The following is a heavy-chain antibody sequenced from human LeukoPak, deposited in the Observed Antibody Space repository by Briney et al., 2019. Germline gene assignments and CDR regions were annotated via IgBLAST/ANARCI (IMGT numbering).Heavy chain of an antibody. Sequence: ASVKVSCKPSGYTFTTCAVHWVRQAPGQRLEWMGWIHADSGNTKYSQKLQGRVAIARDTSASTIYMELTSLRIEDTAVYFCTIGLAGDWDAFGIWGLGTMVTVSS. J-gene: IGHJ3*02. D-gene: IGHD6-19*01. CDR1: GYTFTTCA. CDR2: IHADSGNT. V-gene: IGHV1-3*01. CDR3: TIGLAGDWDAFGI.